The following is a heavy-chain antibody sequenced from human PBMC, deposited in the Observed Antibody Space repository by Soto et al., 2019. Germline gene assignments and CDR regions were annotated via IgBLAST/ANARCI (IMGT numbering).Heavy chain of an antibody. D-gene: IGHD1-1*01. Sequence: TSVKVSCKASGYTFTSYDIYWVRQATGQGLEWMGWMNPNTGNSGYAQKFQGRVTMTSDTSISTAHMELSSLRSEDTAVYYCARRAETNGWNGFGADKYYFDFWGQGTLVTVSS. CDR3: ARRAETNGWNGFGADKYYFDF. J-gene: IGHJ4*02. CDR2: MNPNTGNS. V-gene: IGHV1-8*01. CDR1: GYTFTSYD.